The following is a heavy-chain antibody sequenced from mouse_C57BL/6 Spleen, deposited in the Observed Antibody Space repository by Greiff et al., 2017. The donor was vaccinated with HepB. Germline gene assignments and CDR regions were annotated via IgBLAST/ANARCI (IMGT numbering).Heavy chain of an antibody. CDR1: EYEFPSHD. J-gene: IGHJ4*01. Sequence: EVQLVESGGGLVQPGESLKLSCESNEYEFPSHDMSWVRQTPEKRLELVAAINSDGGSTYYPDTMERRFIISRDNTKNNLYLQMSHLKSEDTAMYYCAREGSDGYLYYAMDYWGQGTSVTVSS. D-gene: IGHD2-3*01. CDR3: AREGSDGYLYYAMDY. V-gene: IGHV5-2*01. CDR2: INSDGGST.